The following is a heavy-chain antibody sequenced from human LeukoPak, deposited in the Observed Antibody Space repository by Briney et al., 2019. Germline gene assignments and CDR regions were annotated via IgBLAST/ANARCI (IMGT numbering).Heavy chain of an antibody. CDR3: ARDSVVPAAGFDP. V-gene: IGHV4-34*01. D-gene: IGHD2-2*01. CDR1: GGSFSGYY. CDR2: INHSGST. J-gene: IGHJ5*02. Sequence: SETLSLTCAVYGGSFSGYYWSWIRQPPGKGLEWIGEINHSGSTNYNPSLRSRVTMSVDTSKNQFSLKLSSVTAADTAVYYCARDSVVPAAGFDPWGQGTLVTVSS.